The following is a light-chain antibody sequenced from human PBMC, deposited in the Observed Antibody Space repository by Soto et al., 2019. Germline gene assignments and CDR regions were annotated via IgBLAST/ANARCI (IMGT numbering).Light chain of an antibody. Sequence: DIQMTQSPSSLSASEGDRVTISCRASRSSRTNLNWYELKPGKAPKLLIYATSTLQNGVPSRFSGSGSGTDLTLTISSLQPEDFATDSCQQIDSSPRFSFGPGTKVDFK. V-gene: IGKV1-39*01. CDR2: ATS. CDR3: QQIDSSPRFS. J-gene: IGKJ3*01. CDR1: RSSRTN.